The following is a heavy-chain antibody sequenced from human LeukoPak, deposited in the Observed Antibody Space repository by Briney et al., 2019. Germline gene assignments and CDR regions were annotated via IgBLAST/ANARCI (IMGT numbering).Heavy chain of an antibody. J-gene: IGHJ5*02. Sequence: PSETLSLTCAVYGGSFGGYYWSWIRQPPGKGLEWIGEINHSGSTNYNPSLKSRVTISVDTSKNQFSLKLSSVTAADTAVYYCARRSGRDGSGSYYNRLLFNWFDPWGQGTLVTVSS. CDR3: ARRSGRDGSGSYYNRLLFNWFDP. V-gene: IGHV4-34*01. D-gene: IGHD3-10*01. CDR2: INHSGST. CDR1: GGSFGGYY.